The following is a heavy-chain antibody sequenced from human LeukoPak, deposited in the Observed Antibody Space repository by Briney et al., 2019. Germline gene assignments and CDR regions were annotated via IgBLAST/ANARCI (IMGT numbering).Heavy chain of an antibody. CDR2: IYPGDSDT. Sequence: GESLKISCKGSGYSFTSYWIGWVRQMPGKGLEWMGIIYPGDSDTRYSPSFQGQVTISADKSISTAYLQWNSLKASDTAMYYCARFVGACSGGSCYSDSWGQGTLVTVSS. D-gene: IGHD2-15*01. CDR3: ARFVGACSGGSCYSDS. CDR1: GYSFTSYW. J-gene: IGHJ4*01. V-gene: IGHV5-51*01.